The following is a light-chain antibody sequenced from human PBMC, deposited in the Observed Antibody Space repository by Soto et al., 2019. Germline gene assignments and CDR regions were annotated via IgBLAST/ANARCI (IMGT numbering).Light chain of an antibody. J-gene: IGKJ1*01. Sequence: DIQMTQSPSTLSASVGDRVTITCRASQSISSWLAWYQQKPGKAPKLQIYEASNLESGVPSRFSGSGSGTEFTLTISSLQPDDFATYYCQQSNNYPWTFGQGTKVDIK. CDR2: EAS. CDR1: QSISSW. V-gene: IGKV1-5*03. CDR3: QQSNNYPWT.